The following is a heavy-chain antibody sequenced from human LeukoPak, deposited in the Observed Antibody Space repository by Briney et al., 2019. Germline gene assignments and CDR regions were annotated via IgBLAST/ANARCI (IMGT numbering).Heavy chain of an antibody. V-gene: IGHV4-59*08. D-gene: IGHD1-26*01. Sequence: SETLSLTCTVSGGSISSYYWSWIRQPPGKGLEWIGYIYYSGSTNYNPSLKSRVTISVDTSKNQFSLKLSSVTAADTAVYYCARTKIVGAYWGDWFDPWGQGTLVTVSS. CDR2: IYYSGST. CDR1: GGSISSYY. J-gene: IGHJ5*02. CDR3: ARTKIVGAYWGDWFDP.